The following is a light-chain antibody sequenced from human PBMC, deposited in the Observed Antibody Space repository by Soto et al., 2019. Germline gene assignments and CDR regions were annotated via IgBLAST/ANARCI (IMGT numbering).Light chain of an antibody. CDR3: QQYNSWPLT. J-gene: IGKJ4*01. CDR1: QSFSSN. CDR2: GAS. Sequence: IVMTQSPATLSVSPGERATLSCRASQSFSSNLAWYQQKPGQAPRLLIYGASTRAPGIPARFSGSGSGTEFTLTISSLQSEDFAVYYCQQYNSWPLTFGGGTKVDIK. V-gene: IGKV3-15*01.